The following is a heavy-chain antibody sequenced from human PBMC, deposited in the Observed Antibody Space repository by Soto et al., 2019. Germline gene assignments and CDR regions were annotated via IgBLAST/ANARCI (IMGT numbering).Heavy chain of an antibody. CDR1: GGSISSGY. Sequence: PSETLSLTCTVSGGSISSGYWSWIRQPPGKGLEWIGYIYYSDSINYNPSLKSRVIISVDTSKNQFSLQLNSVTPEDTAVYYCAKGGLVRGSSHGWFGPWGQGILVTVSS. CDR3: AKGGLVRGSSHGWFGP. CDR2: IYYSDSI. D-gene: IGHD3-10*01. J-gene: IGHJ5*02. V-gene: IGHV4-59*12.